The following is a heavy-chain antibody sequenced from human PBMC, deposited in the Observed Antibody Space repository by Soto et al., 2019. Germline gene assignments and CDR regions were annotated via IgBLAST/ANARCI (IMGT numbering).Heavy chain of an antibody. CDR3: ARDRYSSGGDAFDI. V-gene: IGHV1-46*01. J-gene: IGHJ3*02. CDR2: INPSGGST. D-gene: IGHD6-19*01. CDR1: GYTFTGYY. Sequence: ASVKVSRKASGYTFTGYYMHWVRLAPGQGLEWMGIINPSGGSTNYAQKFQGRVTMTRDTSTSTVYMELSSLRSEDTAVYYCARDRYSSGGDAFDIWGQGTMVTVSS.